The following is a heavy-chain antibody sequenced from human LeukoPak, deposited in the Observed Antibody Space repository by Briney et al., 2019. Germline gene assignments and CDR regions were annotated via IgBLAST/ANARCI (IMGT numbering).Heavy chain of an antibody. D-gene: IGHD4-17*01. Sequence: SETLSLTCTVSGGSISSSSYYWGWLRQPPGKGLEWIGSIYYSGSTYYNPSLKSRITISVDTSKNQFSLKLSPVTAADTAVYYCARDKGLRSLYYFDYWGQGTLVTVSS. CDR1: GGSISSSSYY. V-gene: IGHV4-39*07. CDR3: ARDKGLRSLYYFDY. J-gene: IGHJ4*02. CDR2: IYYSGST.